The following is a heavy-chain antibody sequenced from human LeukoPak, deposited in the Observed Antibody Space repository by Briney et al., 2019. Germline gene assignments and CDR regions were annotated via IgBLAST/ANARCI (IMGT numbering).Heavy chain of an antibody. V-gene: IGHV3-30*03. J-gene: IGHJ4*02. CDR2: ISYDGSNK. D-gene: IGHD3-10*01. CDR1: GLTFSSYG. Sequence: GRSLRLSCAASGLTFSSYGMHWVRQAPGKGLEWVAVISYDGSNKYYADSVKGRFTISRDNSKNTLYLQMNSLRAEDTAVYYCARDSNSYGSGATIDYWGQGTLVTVSS. CDR3: ARDSNSYGSGATIDY.